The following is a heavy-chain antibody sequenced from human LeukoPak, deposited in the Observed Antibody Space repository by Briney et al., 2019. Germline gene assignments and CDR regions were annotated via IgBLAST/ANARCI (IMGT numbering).Heavy chain of an antibody. CDR2: ISGSGDST. J-gene: IGHJ4*02. V-gene: IGHV3-23*01. Sequence: GGSLRLSCAASGFTFSNYAMRWVRQAPGKGLEWVSGISGSGDSTYYADSVKGRFTISRDNSKNTLYLQMNSLRAEDTTVYYCARRSGIAVAGAFDYWGQGTLVTVSS. D-gene: IGHD6-19*01. CDR1: GFTFSNYA. CDR3: ARRSGIAVAGAFDY.